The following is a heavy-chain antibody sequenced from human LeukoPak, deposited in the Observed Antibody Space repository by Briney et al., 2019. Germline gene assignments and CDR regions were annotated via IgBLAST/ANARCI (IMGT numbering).Heavy chain of an antibody. J-gene: IGHJ3*02. V-gene: IGHV3-30*01. D-gene: IGHD1-26*01. Sequence: GGSLRLSCAASGFTLSGFEMNWFRQAPGKGLEWVAVISYDGSNKYYADSVKGRFTISGDKSKDTLYLQMNSLRPEDTAVYYCARGPGPIAGAKNPFDIWGHGTMVTVSS. CDR3: ARGPGPIAGAKNPFDI. CDR2: ISYDGSNK. CDR1: GFTLSGFE.